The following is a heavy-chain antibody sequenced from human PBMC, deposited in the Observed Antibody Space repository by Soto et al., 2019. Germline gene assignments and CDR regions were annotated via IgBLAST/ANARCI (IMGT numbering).Heavy chain of an antibody. D-gene: IGHD3-10*01. J-gene: IGHJ4*02. CDR1: GVSLTSGNW. CDR2: IFHDGTA. CDR3: ARLVYDTRLNYMYFDF. V-gene: IGHV4-4*02. Sequence: SETLSLTCAVSGVSLTSGNWWTWVRQSPQRGLEYIGEIFHDGTANYYPSFERRVAMSVDTPRNQFSLKLTSVTAADTAVYFCARLVYDTRLNYMYFDFWGPGTLVTVSS.